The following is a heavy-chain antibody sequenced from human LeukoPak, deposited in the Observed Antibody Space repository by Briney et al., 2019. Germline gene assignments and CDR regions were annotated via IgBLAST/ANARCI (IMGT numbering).Heavy chain of an antibody. CDR3: ARGRYYHATSGYYSLDN. CDR1: GFTFADYA. J-gene: IGHJ4*02. D-gene: IGHD3-22*01. V-gene: IGHV3-9*03. CDR2: ISWNSNSI. Sequence: GRSLRLSCAAAGFTFADYAMHWVRHAPGKGLEWVSSISWNSNSIDYADSVKGRFTISRDNAKNSLYLQLNSLRAEDMALYYCARGRYYHATSGYYSLDNWGQGTLVTVSS.